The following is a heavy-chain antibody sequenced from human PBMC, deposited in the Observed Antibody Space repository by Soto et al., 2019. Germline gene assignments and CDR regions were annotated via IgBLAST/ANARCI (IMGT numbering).Heavy chain of an antibody. CDR2: IYYSGST. CDR3: ARDRSATDYYYDSSGYPDAFDI. V-gene: IGHV4-31*03. D-gene: IGHD3-22*01. CDR1: GGSISSGGYY. J-gene: IGHJ3*02. Sequence: PSETLSLTCTVSGGSISSGGYYWSWIRQHPGKGLEWIGYIYYSGSTYYNPSLKSRVTISVDTSKNQFSLKLSSVTAADTAVYYCARDRSATDYYYDSSGYPDAFDIWGQGTMVTVSS.